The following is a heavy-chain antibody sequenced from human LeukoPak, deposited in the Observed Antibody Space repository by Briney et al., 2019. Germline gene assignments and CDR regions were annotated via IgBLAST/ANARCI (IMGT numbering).Heavy chain of an antibody. J-gene: IGHJ4*02. Sequence: GGSLRLSCAASGFPFSTYAMHWVRQAPGKGLEWMAFISFNGNNKQYRDSLKGRFTISRDNAKNSLYLQMNSLRAEDTAVYYCARDRGYGDRDIGYWGQGTLVTVSS. V-gene: IGHV3-30-3*01. D-gene: IGHD4-17*01. CDR2: ISFNGNNK. CDR3: ARDRGYGDRDIGY. CDR1: GFPFSTYA.